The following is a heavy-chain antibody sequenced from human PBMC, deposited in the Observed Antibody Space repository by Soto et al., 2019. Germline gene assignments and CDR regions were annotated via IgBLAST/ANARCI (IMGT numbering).Heavy chain of an antibody. J-gene: IGHJ6*02. Sequence: LRLSCAASGFTVSSNYMSWVRQAPGKGLEWVSVIYSDGSTYYADSVKGRFTISRDNSKNMLYLQMNSLRAEDTAVYYCARDRSGSSGYYGLDVWGQGTTVTVSS. CDR2: IYSDGST. CDR3: ARDRSGSSGYYGLDV. CDR1: GFTVSSNY. V-gene: IGHV3-53*01. D-gene: IGHD3-10*01.